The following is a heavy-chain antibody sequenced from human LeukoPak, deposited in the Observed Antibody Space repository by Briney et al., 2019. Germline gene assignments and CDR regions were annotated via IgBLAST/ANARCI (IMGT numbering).Heavy chain of an antibody. J-gene: IGHJ4*02. V-gene: IGHV4/OR15-8*01. Sequence: PSETLSLTCGVSGGSISSGHWWSWVRQPPGKGLEWIGEIDHSGSTKYKPSLMSRVTISVDNSKNQFSLNLRSVTAADTAVYYCASGSHAVTTHFDYWGQGTLVTVSS. CDR2: IDHSGST. CDR3: ASGSHAVTTHFDY. CDR1: GGSISSGHW. D-gene: IGHD3-16*01.